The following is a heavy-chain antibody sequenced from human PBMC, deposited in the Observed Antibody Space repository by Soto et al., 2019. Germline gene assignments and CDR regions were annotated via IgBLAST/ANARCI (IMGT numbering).Heavy chain of an antibody. Sequence: VGSLRLSCAGSGFTFSDYAMTWVRQAPGKGLEWVSTTRSNGEYTYYGDSAKGRFTVSRDNSKNTLYLEMSSVRAEDTAVYYCAKDSRNVALSAARVYGMDVWGQGTTVTVSS. V-gene: IGHV3-23*01. CDR2: TRSNGEYT. CDR3: AKDSRNVALSAARVYGMDV. J-gene: IGHJ6*02. D-gene: IGHD2-2*01. CDR1: GFTFSDYA.